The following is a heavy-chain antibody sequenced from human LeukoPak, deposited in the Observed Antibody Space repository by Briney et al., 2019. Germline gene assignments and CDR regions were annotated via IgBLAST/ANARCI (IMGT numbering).Heavy chain of an antibody. Sequence: GGSLRLSCAASGFTFSNYCMHWVRQAPGKGLVWVSRIKTDGSSTFYADSVKGRFTISRDNAKNTMYLQMNSLRSEDTAVYDCVWDRGLGYRGEGALGSVSS. D-gene: IGHD3-16*01. CDR3: VWDRGLGY. V-gene: IGHV3-74*01. CDR1: GFTFSNYC. J-gene: IGHJ4*02. CDR2: IKTDGSST.